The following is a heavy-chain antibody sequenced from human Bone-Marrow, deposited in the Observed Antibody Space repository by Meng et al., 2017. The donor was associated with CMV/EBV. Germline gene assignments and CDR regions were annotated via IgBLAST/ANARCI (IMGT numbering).Heavy chain of an antibody. CDR3: AKDDHNWNEIYYGMDV. D-gene: IGHD1-1*01. CDR1: GFTFSSYS. Sequence: GESLKISCAASGFTFSSYSMHWVRQAPGKGLEWVAFIRYDGSNKYYADSVKGRFTISRDNSKNTLYLQMNSLRAEDTAVYYCAKDDHNWNEIYYGMDVWGQGTTVTVSS. V-gene: IGHV3-30*02. CDR2: IRYDGSNK. J-gene: IGHJ6*01.